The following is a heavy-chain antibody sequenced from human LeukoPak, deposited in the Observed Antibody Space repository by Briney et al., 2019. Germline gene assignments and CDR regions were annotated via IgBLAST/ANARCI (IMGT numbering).Heavy chain of an antibody. CDR3: ARHVVAVGFDY. CDR1: EFTFSTYW. D-gene: IGHD3-22*01. CDR2: ITSSGSYI. J-gene: IGHJ4*02. Sequence: GGSLRLSCAASEFTFSTYWMSWVRQAPGKGLEWVSSITSSGSYIYYADSVMGRFTISRDNTNNSLYLQMNSLRAEDTAVYYCARHVVAVGFDYWGQGTLVTVSS. V-gene: IGHV3-21*01.